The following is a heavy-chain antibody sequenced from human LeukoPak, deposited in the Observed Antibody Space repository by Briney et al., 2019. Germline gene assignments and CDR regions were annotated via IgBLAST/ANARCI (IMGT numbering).Heavy chain of an antibody. CDR3: AKVRNWNYLFDY. Sequence: GGSLRLSCAASGFTFSSYGMHWVRQAPGKGLEWVAVISYDGSNKYYADSVKGRFTISRDNSKNTLYLQMNSLRAEGTAVYYCAKVRNWNYLFDYWGQGTLVTVSS. J-gene: IGHJ4*02. CDR1: GFTFSSYG. D-gene: IGHD1-7*01. V-gene: IGHV3-30*05. CDR2: ISYDGSNK.